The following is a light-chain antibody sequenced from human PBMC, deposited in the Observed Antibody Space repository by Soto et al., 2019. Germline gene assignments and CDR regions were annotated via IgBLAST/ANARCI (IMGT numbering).Light chain of an antibody. V-gene: IGLV2-14*01. J-gene: IGLJ1*01. CDR2: EVS. CDR1: SSDVGGYNY. CDR3: SSYTSSSLRV. Sequence: QSVLTQPASVSGSPGQSITISCTGTSSDVGGYNYVSWYQQHPGKAPKLMIYEVSNRPSGVSNRFSGSKSGNTASLTISGLQAEDVADYYCSSYTSSSLRVFGTGTKVTVL.